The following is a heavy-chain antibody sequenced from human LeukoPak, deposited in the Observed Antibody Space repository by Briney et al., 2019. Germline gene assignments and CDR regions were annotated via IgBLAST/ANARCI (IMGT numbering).Heavy chain of an antibody. Sequence: GESLKISCKGSGYSFTSYWITWVRQMPGKGLEWMGRIDPSDSYTNYSPSFQGHVTISADKSISTAYLQWSSLKASDTAMYYRARLNYYDRSYDYWGQGTLVTVSS. CDR3: ARLNYYDRSYDY. CDR2: IDPSDSYT. D-gene: IGHD3-22*01. V-gene: IGHV5-10-1*01. J-gene: IGHJ4*02. CDR1: GYSFTSYW.